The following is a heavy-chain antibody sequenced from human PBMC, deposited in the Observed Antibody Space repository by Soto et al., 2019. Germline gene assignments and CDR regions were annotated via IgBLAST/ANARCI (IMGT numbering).Heavy chain of an antibody. V-gene: IGHV1-46*01. J-gene: IGHJ4*02. CDR1: GYTFTSYY. CDR3: ARDQGEMATIVVLDY. CDR2: INPSGGST. D-gene: IGHD5-12*01. Sequence: GASVKVSCKASGYTFTSYYMHWVRHAPGQGLEWMGIINPSGGSTSYAQKFQGRVTMTRDTSTSTVYMELSSLRSEDTAVYYCARDQGEMATIVVLDYWGQGTLVTVSS.